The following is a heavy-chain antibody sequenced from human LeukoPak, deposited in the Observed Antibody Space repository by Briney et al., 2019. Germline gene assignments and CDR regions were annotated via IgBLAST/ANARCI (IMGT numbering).Heavy chain of an antibody. CDR2: IYHSGST. Sequence: SGTLSLTCAVSGDCITSTNWWTWVRQPPGKGLEWIGEIYHSGSTNYNPALKSRVTISLDRSRNQFSLRLNSVTAADTAVYYCARGGNSAWYFDYWGQGTLVTVSS. D-gene: IGHD6-19*01. CDR3: ARGGNSAWYFDY. CDR1: GDCITSTNW. J-gene: IGHJ4*02. V-gene: IGHV4-4*02.